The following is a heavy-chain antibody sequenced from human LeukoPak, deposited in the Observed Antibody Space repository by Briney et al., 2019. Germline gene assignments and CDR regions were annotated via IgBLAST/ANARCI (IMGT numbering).Heavy chain of an antibody. D-gene: IGHD1-26*01. CDR1: GFTFSSYA. CDR2: ISYDGSNK. Sequence: GGSLRLSCAASGFTFSSYAMHWVRQAPGKGLEWVAVISYDGSNKYYADSVKGRFTISRDNSKNTLYLQMNSLRAEDTAVYYCARDGERGELGEYYYGMDVWGQGTTVTVSS. CDR3: ARDGERGELGEYYYGMDV. J-gene: IGHJ6*02. V-gene: IGHV3-30-3*01.